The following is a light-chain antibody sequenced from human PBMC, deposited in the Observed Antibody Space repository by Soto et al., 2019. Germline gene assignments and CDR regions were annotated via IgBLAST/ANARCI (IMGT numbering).Light chain of an antibody. CDR2: DAS. Sequence: EIVLTQSPATLSLSPGERATLSCRASQSVSESLAWYQQKPGQAPRLLIYDASNRATGIPARFSGSGSGTDFTLTIRSLEPEDFAVYYCQQRSNWPRITFGQGTQLEIK. CDR1: QSVSES. J-gene: IGKJ5*01. CDR3: QQRSNWPRIT. V-gene: IGKV3-11*01.